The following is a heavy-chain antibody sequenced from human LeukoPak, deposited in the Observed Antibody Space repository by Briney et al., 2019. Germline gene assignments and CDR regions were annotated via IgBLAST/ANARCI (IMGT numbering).Heavy chain of an antibody. V-gene: IGHV3-23*01. CDR3: AKDLYGGNSPHHYYYMDV. J-gene: IGHJ6*03. Sequence: GGSLRLSCAASGFTFSSYAMSWVRQAPGKGLEWVSAISGSGGSTYYADSVKGRFTISRDNSKNTLYLQMNSLRAEDTAVYYCAKDLYGGNSPHHYYYMDVWGKGTTVAVSS. CDR2: ISGSGGST. D-gene: IGHD4-23*01. CDR1: GFTFSSYA.